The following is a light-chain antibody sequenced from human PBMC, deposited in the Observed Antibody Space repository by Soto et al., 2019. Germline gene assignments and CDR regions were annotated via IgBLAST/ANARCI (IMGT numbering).Light chain of an antibody. J-gene: IGLJ2*01. V-gene: IGLV2-14*01. CDR1: SRDVGAYNY. Sequence: QSALIQPASVSASPGQSITISCSGTSRDVGAYNYVSWYQQVPGKAPKLIIFQVADRPSGVPNRFSGSKSGNAASLTISGLQPEDEADYYCSSYSKTSSVLFGGGTKLTVL. CDR3: SSYSKTSSVL. CDR2: QVA.